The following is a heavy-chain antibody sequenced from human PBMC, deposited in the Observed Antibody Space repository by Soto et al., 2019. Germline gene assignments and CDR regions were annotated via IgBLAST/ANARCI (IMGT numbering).Heavy chain of an antibody. CDR3: ARGSTSWYFDF. CDR1: GSTFNRYW. Sequence: PGGSLRLSCAASGSTFNRYWMSWVRQAPGKGLEWVANIKKDGSEQYYVDSVKGRFTVSRDNAKNSLTLQMSGLRAEDTAVYYCARGSTSWYFDFWGQGTLVTVSS. V-gene: IGHV3-7*01. J-gene: IGHJ4*02. CDR2: IKKDGSEQ. D-gene: IGHD2-2*01.